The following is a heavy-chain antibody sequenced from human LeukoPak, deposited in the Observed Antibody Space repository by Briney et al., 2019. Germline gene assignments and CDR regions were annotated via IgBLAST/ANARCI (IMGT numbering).Heavy chain of an antibody. CDR2: ISYDGGNK. J-gene: IGHJ6*03. CDR1: GFTFSRSA. D-gene: IGHD2-15*01. V-gene: IGHV3-30*04. Sequence: GGSLRLSCAASGFTFSRSAMHWVRQAPGKGLEWVAIISYDGGNKYYADSVKGRFTISRDNAKNSLYLQMNSLRAEDTAVYYCARVGGTISGFYYYYMDVWGKETTVTVSS. CDR3: ARVGGTISGFYYYYMDV.